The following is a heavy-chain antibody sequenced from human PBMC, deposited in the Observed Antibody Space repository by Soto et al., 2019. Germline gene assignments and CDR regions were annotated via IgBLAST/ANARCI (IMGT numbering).Heavy chain of an antibody. D-gene: IGHD2-8*01. Sequence: QVQLVQSGAVVKKPGSSVKVSCKASGGTLSSYAISWVRQAPGQGLEWMGGIIPIFGTTNYAQKFQGRVTINADESTSTAYMELSSLRSEDTAIYYCARGLIPAVFLCPDYWGQGTLVTVSS. J-gene: IGHJ4*02. V-gene: IGHV1-69*12. CDR1: GGTLSSYA. CDR3: ARGLIPAVFLCPDY. CDR2: IIPIFGTT.